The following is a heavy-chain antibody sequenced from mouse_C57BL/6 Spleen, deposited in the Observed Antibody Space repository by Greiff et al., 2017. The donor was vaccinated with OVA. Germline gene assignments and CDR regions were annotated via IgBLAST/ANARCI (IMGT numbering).Heavy chain of an antibody. CDR3: ARSYYYGSSYRYYAMDY. D-gene: IGHD1-1*01. V-gene: IGHV1-26*01. CDR2: INPNNGGT. CDR1: GYTFTDYY. J-gene: IGHJ4*01. Sequence: VQLQQSGPELVKPGASVKISCKASGYTFTDYYMNWVKQSHGKSLEWIGDINPNNGGTSYNQKFKGKATLTVDKSSSTAYMELRSLTSEDSAVYYCARSYYYGSSYRYYAMDYWGQGTSVTVSS.